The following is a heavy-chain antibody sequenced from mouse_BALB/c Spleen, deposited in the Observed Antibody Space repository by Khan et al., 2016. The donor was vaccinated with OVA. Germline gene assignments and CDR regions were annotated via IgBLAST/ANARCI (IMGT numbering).Heavy chain of an antibody. Sequence: EVELVESGGDLMKPGGSLKLSCAASGFTFSNYGMSWVRQTPDKRLEWVAIISTSGSYTYYPDSVKGRFTISRDNAKNTLYLHMSSLKSEDTAIYYYARCLYGSSYDYYAMDYWGQGTSVTVSS. CDR2: ISTSGSYT. CDR1: GFTFSNYG. D-gene: IGHD1-1*01. V-gene: IGHV5-6*01. CDR3: ARCLYGSSYDYYAMDY. J-gene: IGHJ4*01.